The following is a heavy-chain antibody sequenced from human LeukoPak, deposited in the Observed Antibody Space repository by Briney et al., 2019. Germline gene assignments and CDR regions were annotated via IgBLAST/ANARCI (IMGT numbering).Heavy chain of an antibody. CDR2: INSDGSST. J-gene: IGHJ4*02. D-gene: IGHD4-11*01. CDR1: GFTFSSYG. Sequence: PGRPLLLSCASSGFTFSSYGMHWVRQAPGKGLVWVSRINSDGSSTGYAASVKGRFTISRDNAKNTLHLQMNSLRAEDTAVYYCTRDGMGNYRNDYWGQGTLVTVSS. V-gene: IGHV3-74*01. CDR3: TRDGMGNYRNDY.